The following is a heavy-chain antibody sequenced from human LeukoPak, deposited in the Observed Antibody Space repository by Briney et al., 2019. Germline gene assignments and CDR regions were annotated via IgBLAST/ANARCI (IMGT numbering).Heavy chain of an antibody. D-gene: IGHD2-2*01. Sequence: SETLSLTCTVSGGSISSGSYYWSWIRQPAGKGLEWIGRIYTSGSTNYNPSLKSRVTISVDTSKNQFSLKLSSVTAADTAVYYCRALGYCSSTSCYGPDAFDIWGQGTMVTVSS. J-gene: IGHJ3*02. V-gene: IGHV4-61*02. CDR3: RALGYCSSTSCYGPDAFDI. CDR1: GGSISSGSYY. CDR2: IYTSGST.